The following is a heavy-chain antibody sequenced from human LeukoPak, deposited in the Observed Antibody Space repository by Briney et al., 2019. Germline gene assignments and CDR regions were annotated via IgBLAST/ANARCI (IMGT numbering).Heavy chain of an antibody. J-gene: IGHJ4*02. V-gene: IGHV3-74*01. CDR1: GFTFSSYW. Sequence: PGGSLRLSCAASGFTFSSYWMHWVRQAPGKGLVWVSRINSDGSSTSYADSVKGRFTISRDNAKNTPYLQMNSLRAEDTAVYYCARDPDYSSSWYPKFVDYWGQGTLVTVSS. CDR2: INSDGSST. CDR3: ARDPDYSSSWYPKFVDY. D-gene: IGHD6-13*01.